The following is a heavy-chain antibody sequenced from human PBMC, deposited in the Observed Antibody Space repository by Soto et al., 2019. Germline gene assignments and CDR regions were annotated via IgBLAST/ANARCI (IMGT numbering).Heavy chain of an antibody. J-gene: IGHJ5*01. CDR2: ISGSGGTT. Sequence: GGSLRLSCAASGFTFSRYAMTWVRQAPGKVLEWVSAISGSGGTTYYADSVKGRFTVSRDNSKNTLYLQMNSLRAEDTAVYYCAIDASGYDYFWFDSRGQGTLVTVSS. CDR3: AIDASGYDYFWFDS. V-gene: IGHV3-23*01. CDR1: GFTFSRYA. D-gene: IGHD5-12*01.